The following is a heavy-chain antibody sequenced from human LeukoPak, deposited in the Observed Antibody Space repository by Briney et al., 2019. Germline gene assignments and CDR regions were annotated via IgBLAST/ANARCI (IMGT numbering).Heavy chain of an antibody. J-gene: IGHJ5*02. Sequence: GXSLRLSCAASGFTFGDYGMSWVRQAPGKGLEWVSCINCNGGITGYADSVKGRFTLSRDNAKNSLYLQMNSLRAEDTAFYYCAAQGYCSDGSCSWGQGTLVTVSS. CDR2: INCNGGIT. CDR1: GFTFGDYG. D-gene: IGHD2-15*01. CDR3: AAQGYCSDGSCS. V-gene: IGHV3-20*04.